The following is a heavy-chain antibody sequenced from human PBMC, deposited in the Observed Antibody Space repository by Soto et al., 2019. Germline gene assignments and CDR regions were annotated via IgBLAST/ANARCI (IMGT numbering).Heavy chain of an antibody. CDR3: AREGIANSYGYWPFDY. D-gene: IGHD5-18*01. Sequence: ASVKVSCKASGGTFSSYAISWVRQAPGQGLEWLGGIIPIFGTANYAQKFRGRVTITADESTSTAYMELSSLRSEDTAVYYCAREGIANSYGYWPFDYWGQGTLVTVSS. V-gene: IGHV1-69*13. CDR1: GGTFSSYA. CDR2: IIPIFGTA. J-gene: IGHJ4*02.